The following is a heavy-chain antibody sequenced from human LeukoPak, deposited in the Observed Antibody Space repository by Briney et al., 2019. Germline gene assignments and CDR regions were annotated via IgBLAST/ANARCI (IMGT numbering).Heavy chain of an antibody. Sequence: PSETLSLTCTVSGGSISSSSYYWGWIRQPPGKGLEWVSSISTSSSYIYYLDSVKGRFTISRNNAKNSLYLQMNSLRAEDTAVYYCARDSDGVAGTRAYFQHWGQGTLVTVSS. V-gene: IGHV3-21*01. CDR1: GGSISSSS. CDR3: ARDSDGVAGTRAYFQH. D-gene: IGHD6-19*01. J-gene: IGHJ1*01. CDR2: ISTSSSYI.